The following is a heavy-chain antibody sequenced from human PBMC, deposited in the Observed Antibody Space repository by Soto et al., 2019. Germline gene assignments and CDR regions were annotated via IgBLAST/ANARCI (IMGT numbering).Heavy chain of an antibody. J-gene: IGHJ6*02. Sequence: QVQLVQSGAEVKKPGSSVKVSCKASGGTFSSYAISWVRQAPGQGLEWMGGIIPIFGTANYAQKFQGRVTMTADESTSTAYMELSSLRSEDTAVYYCARHGAWIQLFPKRRPYYYYYGMDVWGQGTTVTVSS. D-gene: IGHD5-18*01. CDR2: IIPIFGTA. CDR1: GGTFSSYA. CDR3: ARHGAWIQLFPKRRPYYYYYGMDV. V-gene: IGHV1-69*01.